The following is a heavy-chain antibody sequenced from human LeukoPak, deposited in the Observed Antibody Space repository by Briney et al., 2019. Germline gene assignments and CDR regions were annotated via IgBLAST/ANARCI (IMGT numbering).Heavy chain of an antibody. CDR2: INPNTGAT. V-gene: IGHV1-2*02. CDR3: ARDRVGSGWPRPWYFEF. D-gene: IGHD6-25*01. J-gene: IGHJ4*02. Sequence: ASVKVSFKPSVYTFTVYYLHWVRQAPGQGLEWMGWINPNTGATIYAEKFQGRVTMTRDTSIDTAYMEMRSLRSDDTAVYYCARDRVGSGWPRPWYFEFWGQGTLITVSS. CDR1: VYTFTVYY.